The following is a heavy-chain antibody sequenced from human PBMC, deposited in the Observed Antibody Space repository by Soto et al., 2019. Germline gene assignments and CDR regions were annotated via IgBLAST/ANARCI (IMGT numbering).Heavy chain of an antibody. CDR3: ARERYCSSTSCYEDYYYYYYMDV. V-gene: IGHV1-69*08. D-gene: IGHD2-2*01. J-gene: IGHJ6*03. CDR2: IIPILGIA. Sequence: VKLVQSGAEVKKPGSSVKVSCKASGGTFSSYTISWVRQAPGQGLEWMGRIIPILGIANYAQKFQGRVTITADKSTSTAYMELSSLRSEDTAVYYCARERYCSSTSCYEDYYYYYYMDVWGKGTTVTVSS. CDR1: GGTFSSYT.